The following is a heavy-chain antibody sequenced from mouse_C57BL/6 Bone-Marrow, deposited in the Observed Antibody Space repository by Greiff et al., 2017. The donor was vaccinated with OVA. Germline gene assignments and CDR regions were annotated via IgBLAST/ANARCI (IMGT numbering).Heavy chain of an antibody. CDR2: IYPGGGYT. V-gene: IGHV1-63*01. CDR3: ALYSNLLMDY. J-gene: IGHJ4*01. D-gene: IGHD2-5*01. CDR1: GYTFTNYW. Sequence: QVQLQQSGAELVRPGTSVKMSCKASGYTFTNYWIGWAKQRPGHGLEWIGDIYPGGGYTNYNEKFKGKATLTADKSSSTAYMQFSSLTSEDAAIYYCALYSNLLMDYWGQGTSVTVSS.